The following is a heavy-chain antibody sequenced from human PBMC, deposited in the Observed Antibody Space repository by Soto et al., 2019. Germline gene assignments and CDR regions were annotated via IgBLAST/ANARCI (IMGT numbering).Heavy chain of an antibody. D-gene: IGHD2-15*01. V-gene: IGHV3-74*01. CDR2: IKYTGSTT. Sequence: EVQLVESGGGLVQPGGSLRLSCAASGFTFSSYWMHWVRQTPGKGLVWVSRIKYTGSTTDYADSVKGRFTISRDNAKNTLYLQMSNLRAEDTAVYYCARGLLNLYGMDVWGQGSTFTVSS. J-gene: IGHJ6*02. CDR1: GFTFSSYW. CDR3: ARGLLNLYGMDV.